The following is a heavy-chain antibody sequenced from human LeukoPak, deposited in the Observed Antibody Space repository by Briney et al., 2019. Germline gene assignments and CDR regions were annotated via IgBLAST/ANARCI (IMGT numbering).Heavy chain of an antibody. CDR2: ISSSGSTI. J-gene: IGHJ3*02. D-gene: IGHD1-26*01. CDR1: GFTFSDYY. Sequence: GGSLRLSRAASGFTFSDYYMSWIRQAPGKGLEWVSYISSSGSTIYYADSVKGRFTISRDNAKNSLYLQMNSLRAEDTAVYYCARDVSYFVAFDIWGQGTMVTVSS. V-gene: IGHV3-11*01. CDR3: ARDVSYFVAFDI.